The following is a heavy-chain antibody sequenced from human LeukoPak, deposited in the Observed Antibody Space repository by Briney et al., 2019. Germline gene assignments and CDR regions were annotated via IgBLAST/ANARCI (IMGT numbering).Heavy chain of an antibody. D-gene: IGHD3-10*01. CDR2: IIPIFGTA. V-gene: IGHV1-69*13. Sequence: SVKVSCKASGGTFSSYAISWVRQAPGQGLEWMGGIIPIFGTANYAQKFQGRVTITADESTSTAYMELSSLRSEDTAVYYCARVATDYYGSGSYSGFDYRGQGTLVTVSS. J-gene: IGHJ4*02. CDR1: GGTFSSYA. CDR3: ARVATDYYGSGSYSGFDY.